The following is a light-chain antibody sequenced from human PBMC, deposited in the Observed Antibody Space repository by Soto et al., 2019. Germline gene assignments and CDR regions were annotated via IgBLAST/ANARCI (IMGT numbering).Light chain of an antibody. Sequence: QSALTQPASVSGSPGQSITISCTGTSSDVGGSNFVSWYQQHPGKAPKLIFYEVSNRPPGLSDRFSGSKSGTTASLTISGLQAEEEADYFCSSYTTTKTLLFGGGTKVTVL. J-gene: IGLJ2*01. CDR2: EVS. V-gene: IGLV2-14*01. CDR1: SSDVGGSNF. CDR3: SSYTTTKTLL.